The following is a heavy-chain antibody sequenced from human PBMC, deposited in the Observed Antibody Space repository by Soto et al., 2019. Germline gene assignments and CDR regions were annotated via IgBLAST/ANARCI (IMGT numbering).Heavy chain of an antibody. D-gene: IGHD3-22*01. CDR3: ARFTYYYDSSDAFDI. J-gene: IGHJ3*02. CDR1: GGSIRSGGYY. V-gene: IGHV4-31*03. CDR2: IYYSGST. Sequence: SSETLSLTCTVSGGSIRSGGYYWSWIRHHPGKGLEWIGYIYYSGSTYYNPSLKSRVTISVDTSKNQFSLKLSSVTAADTAVYYCARFTYYYDSSDAFDIWGQGTMVTVSS.